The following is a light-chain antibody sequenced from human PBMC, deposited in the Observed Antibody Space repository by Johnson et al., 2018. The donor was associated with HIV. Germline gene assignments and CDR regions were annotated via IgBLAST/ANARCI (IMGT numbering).Light chain of an antibody. CDR2: GNN. CDR3: GTWDSSLSAYV. Sequence: QSALTQPPSVSAAPGQKVTISCSGSSSNIRNNYVSWYQQLPGTAPKLLIYGNNKRPSGIPDRFSGSKSGTSATLGITGLQTGDEADYYCGTWDSSLSAYVFGTGTKVTVL. J-gene: IGLJ1*01. CDR1: SSNIRNNY. V-gene: IGLV1-51*02.